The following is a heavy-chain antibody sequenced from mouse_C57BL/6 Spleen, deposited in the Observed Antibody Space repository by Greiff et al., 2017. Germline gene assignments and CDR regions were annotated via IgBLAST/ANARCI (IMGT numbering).Heavy chain of an antibody. Sequence: VQLQESGAELARPGASVKLSCKASGYTFTSYGISWVKQRTGQGLEWIGEIYPRSGNTYYNEKFKGKATLTADKSSSTAYMELRSLTSEDSAVYFCASDYYGSSYEAYWGQGTLVTVSA. J-gene: IGHJ3*01. CDR2: IYPRSGNT. CDR1: GYTFTSYG. V-gene: IGHV1-81*01. D-gene: IGHD1-1*01. CDR3: ASDYYGSSYEAY.